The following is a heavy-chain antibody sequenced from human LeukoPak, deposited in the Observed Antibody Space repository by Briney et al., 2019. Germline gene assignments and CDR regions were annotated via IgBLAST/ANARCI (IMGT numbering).Heavy chain of an antibody. D-gene: IGHD4-17*01. CDR2: INPNSGGT. V-gene: IGHV1-2*02. J-gene: IGHJ4*02. CDR3: ATTYGDDRVTFDY. CDR1: GYTFTGYY. Sequence: ASVKVSCKASGYTFTGYYMHWVRQAPGQGLEWMGWINPNSGGTNYAQKFQGRVTMTRDTSISTAYMELSRLRSDDTAVYYCATTYGDDRVTFDYWGQGTLVTVSS.